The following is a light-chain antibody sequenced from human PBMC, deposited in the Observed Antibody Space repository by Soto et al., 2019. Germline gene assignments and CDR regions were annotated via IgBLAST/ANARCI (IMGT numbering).Light chain of an antibody. V-gene: IGLV2-14*01. J-gene: IGLJ1*01. Sequence: QSALTQPASVSDSPGQSITISCIGTSSDIGGFIHVSWHQQHPGKAPKLIIYDVNNRPAGVSNRFSGSKTGNTASLIISGLQGEDEADYYCSSFTSSSSYVFGSGTKVTVL. CDR2: DVN. CDR1: SSDIGGFIH. CDR3: SSFTSSSSYV.